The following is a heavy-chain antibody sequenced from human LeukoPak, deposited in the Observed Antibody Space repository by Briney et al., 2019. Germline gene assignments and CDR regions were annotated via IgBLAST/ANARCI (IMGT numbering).Heavy chain of an antibody. D-gene: IGHD6-19*01. Sequence: GGSLRLSCAASGFTFSSYGMHWVRQAPGKGLEWVAFIRYDGSNKYYADSVKGRFTISRDNSKNTLYLQMNSLRAEDTAVYYCAKDPDKIAVAGTAFDYWGQGTLVTVSS. CDR3: AKDPDKIAVAGTAFDY. J-gene: IGHJ4*02. V-gene: IGHV3-30*02. CDR1: GFTFSSYG. CDR2: IRYDGSNK.